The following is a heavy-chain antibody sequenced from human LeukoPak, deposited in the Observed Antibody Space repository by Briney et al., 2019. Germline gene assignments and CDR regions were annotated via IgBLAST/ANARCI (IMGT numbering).Heavy chain of an antibody. J-gene: IGHJ6*02. CDR2: IYYSGST. V-gene: IGHV4-31*03. CDR3: ARDRVATRGSYYGMDV. Sequence: SETLSLTCTVSGGSISSGGYYWSWIRQHPGKGLEWLGYIYYSGSTYYNPSLKSRVTISVDTSKNQFSLKLSSVTAADTAVYYCARDRVATRGSYYGMDVWGQGTTVTASS. D-gene: IGHD3-10*01. CDR1: GGSISSGGYY.